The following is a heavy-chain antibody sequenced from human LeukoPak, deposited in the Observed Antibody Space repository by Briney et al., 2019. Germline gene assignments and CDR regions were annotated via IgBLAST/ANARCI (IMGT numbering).Heavy chain of an antibody. J-gene: IGHJ6*03. CDR3: ARDGNDDGYYCYMDV. CDR2: IRQDGSEK. D-gene: IGHD1-1*01. CDR1: GFTFSSYW. Sequence: GGSLRLSCAASGFTFSSYWMSWVRQAPGKGLEWVANIRQDGSEKYYVDSVKGRFTISRDNAKNSLYLQMNSLRAEDTAVYYCARDGNDDGYYCYMDVWGKGTTVTVSS. V-gene: IGHV3-7*01.